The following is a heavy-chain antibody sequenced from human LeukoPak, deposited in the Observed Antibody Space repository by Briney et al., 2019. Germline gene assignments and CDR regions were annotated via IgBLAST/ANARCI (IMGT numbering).Heavy chain of an antibody. D-gene: IGHD4-17*01. CDR1: GGSISSGGYY. V-gene: IGHV4-31*03. J-gene: IGHJ4*02. CDR3: ARVFSWGEYGDFPLDY. Sequence: PSQTLSLTCTVSGGSISSGGYYWSWIRQHPGKGLEWIGYIYYSGSTYYNPSLKSRVTISVDTSKNQFSLKLSSVTAAETAVYYCARVFSWGEYGDFPLDYWGQGTLVTVSS. CDR2: IYYSGST.